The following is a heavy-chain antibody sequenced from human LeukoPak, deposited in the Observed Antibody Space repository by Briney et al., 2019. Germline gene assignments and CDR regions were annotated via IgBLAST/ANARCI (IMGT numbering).Heavy chain of an antibody. V-gene: IGHV1-2*02. CDR3: ARERVVGENYYYGMDF. CDR1: GYTFTGYY. Sequence: ASVKDSCKASGYTFTGYYMHWVRPAPGQGLEGVGWINPNSGGTNYAQKFQGRVTMTRDTSISTAYMELSRLRSDDTAVYYCARERVVGENYYYGMDFWGQGTTVTVSS. J-gene: IGHJ6*02. D-gene: IGHD1-26*01. CDR2: INPNSGGT.